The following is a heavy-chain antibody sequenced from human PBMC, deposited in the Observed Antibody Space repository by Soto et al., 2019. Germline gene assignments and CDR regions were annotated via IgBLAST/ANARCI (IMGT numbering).Heavy chain of an antibody. D-gene: IGHD1-26*01. CDR3: AHGATSINHGYDY. V-gene: IGHV2-5*02. Sequence: QITLRESGPTLVKPTQTLTVTCTFSSFSVRSSGVAVGWIRQPPGTALEWLALVYWDDDKRYSPSLKNRLTITRDTSKNQVVLTMTNMDPVHTATYYCAHGATSINHGYDYWGQGTLVTVSS. CDR2: VYWDDDK. J-gene: IGHJ4*02. CDR1: SFSVRSSGVA.